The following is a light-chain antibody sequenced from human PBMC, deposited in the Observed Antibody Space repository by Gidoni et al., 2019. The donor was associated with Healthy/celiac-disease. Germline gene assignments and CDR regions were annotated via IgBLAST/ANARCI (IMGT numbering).Light chain of an antibody. CDR2: DAS. CDR1: QGISSA. J-gene: IGKJ3*01. CDR3: QQFNSYPFT. V-gene: IGKV1-13*02. Sequence: AIQFTDSPSSLSASVGDRVTITCRASQGISSALAWYQQKPRKAPKLLIYDASSWESGVPSRFSGSGSGTDFTLTIISLQPEDFATYYCQQFNSYPFTFGPGTKVDIK.